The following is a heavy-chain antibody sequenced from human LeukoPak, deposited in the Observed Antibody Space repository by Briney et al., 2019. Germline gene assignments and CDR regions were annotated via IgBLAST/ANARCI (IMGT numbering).Heavy chain of an antibody. D-gene: IGHD2-2*01. CDR1: GFTFSNAW. CDR2: IKSKTDGGTT. V-gene: IGHV3-15*01. CDR3: TSRKGCSSTSCFNDY. Sequence: PGGSLRLSCAASGFTFSNAWMSWVRQAPGKGLEWVGRIKSKTDGGTTDYAAPVKGRFTISRDDSKNTLYLQMNSLKTEDTAVYYCTSRKGCSSTSCFNDYWGQGTLVTVSS. J-gene: IGHJ4*02.